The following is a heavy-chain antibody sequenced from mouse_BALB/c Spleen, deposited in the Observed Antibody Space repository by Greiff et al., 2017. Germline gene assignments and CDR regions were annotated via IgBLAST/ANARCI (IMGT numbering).Heavy chain of an antibody. CDR2: ISSGSSTI. V-gene: IGHV5-17*02. Sequence: EVQLQESGGGLVQPGGSRKLSCAASGFTFSSFGMHWVRQAPEKGLEWVAYISSGSSTIYYADTVKGRFTISRDNAKNTLYLQMSSLKSEDTAMYYCARHGYYGAMDYWGQGTSVTVSS. J-gene: IGHJ4*01. CDR3: ARHGYYGAMDY. D-gene: IGHD2-3*01. CDR1: GFTFSSFG.